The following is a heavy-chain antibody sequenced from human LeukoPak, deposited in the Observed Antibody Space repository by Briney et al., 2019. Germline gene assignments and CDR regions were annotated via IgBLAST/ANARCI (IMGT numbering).Heavy chain of an antibody. J-gene: IGHJ4*02. CDR3: VRARNGDY. CDR1: GFTLSDFY. V-gene: IGHV3-11*01. CDR2: INSGSSSM. Sequence: GGSLRLSCAASGFTLSDFYMTWIRQAPGKGLEGVSYINSGSSSMSYADSVRGRFTISRDNAKNSLYLQMDSLRAEDTAMYYCVRARNGDYWGQGTLVTVSS. D-gene: IGHD1-1*01.